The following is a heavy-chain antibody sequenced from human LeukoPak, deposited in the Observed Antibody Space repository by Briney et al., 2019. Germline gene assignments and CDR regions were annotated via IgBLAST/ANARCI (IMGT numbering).Heavy chain of an antibody. D-gene: IGHD3-9*01. Sequence: GGSLRLSCAASGFTFDDYAMHWVRQAPGKGLEWVSGISWNSGSIGYADSVKGRFTISRDNAKSSLYLQMNSLRAEDTALYYCAKDYYDILTGPDYWGQGTLVTVSS. V-gene: IGHV3-9*01. CDR3: AKDYYDILTGPDY. CDR1: GFTFDDYA. J-gene: IGHJ4*02. CDR2: ISWNSGSI.